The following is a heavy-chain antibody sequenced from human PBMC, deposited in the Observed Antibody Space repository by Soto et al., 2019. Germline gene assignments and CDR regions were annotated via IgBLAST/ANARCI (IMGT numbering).Heavy chain of an antibody. CDR3: ARGVVRGVISWFDP. V-gene: IGHV4-30-2*01. J-gene: IGHJ5*02. Sequence: SETLSLTCAVSGGSISSGGYSWSWIRQPPGKGLEWIGYIYHSGSTYYNPSLKSRVTISVDRSKNQFSLKLSSVTAADTAVYYCARGVVRGVISWFDPWGQGTLVTVSS. CDR1: GGSISSGGYS. D-gene: IGHD3-10*01. CDR2: IYHSGST.